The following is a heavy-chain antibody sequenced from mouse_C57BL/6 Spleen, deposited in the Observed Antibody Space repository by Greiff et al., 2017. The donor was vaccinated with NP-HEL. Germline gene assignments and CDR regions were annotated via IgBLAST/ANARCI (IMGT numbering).Heavy chain of an antibody. Sequence: VQLQQPGAELVRPGSSVKLSCKASGYTFTSYWMDWVKQRPGQGLEWIGNIYPSDSETHYNQKFKDKATLTVDKSSSTAYMQLSSLTSEDSAVYYCARGGIITTGDYWGQGTTLTVSS. CDR2: IYPSDSET. V-gene: IGHV1-61*01. D-gene: IGHD1-1*01. J-gene: IGHJ2*01. CDR3: ARGGIITTGDY. CDR1: GYTFTSYW.